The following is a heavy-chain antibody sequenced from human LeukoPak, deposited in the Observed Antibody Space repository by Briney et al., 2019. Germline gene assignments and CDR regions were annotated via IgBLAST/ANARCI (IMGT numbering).Heavy chain of an antibody. CDR3: ARDHLAGTTPTVDY. Sequence: GGSLRLSCAASGFTFSSYWMSWVRQAPGKGLEWVANIKQDGSEKYYVDSVKGRFTISGDNAKNSLYLQMNSLRAEDTAVYYCARDHLAGTTPTVDYWGQGTLVTVSS. CDR1: GFTFSSYW. J-gene: IGHJ4*02. CDR2: IKQDGSEK. D-gene: IGHD1-1*01. V-gene: IGHV3-7*03.